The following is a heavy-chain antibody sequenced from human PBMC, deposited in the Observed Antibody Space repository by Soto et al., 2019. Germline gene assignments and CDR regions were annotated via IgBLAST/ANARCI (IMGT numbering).Heavy chain of an antibody. CDR3: ARDYGDCFDF. D-gene: IGHD4-17*01. Sequence: SETLSLTCTVSGGSVSSGSYYWSWIRQPPGKGLEWVGYIYYSGSTNYNPSLKSRVTISVDTSKNQFSLKLSSVTAADTAVYYCARDYGDCFDFWGQGTLVTVSS. J-gene: IGHJ4*02. CDR2: IYYSGST. V-gene: IGHV4-61*01. CDR1: GGSVSSGSYY.